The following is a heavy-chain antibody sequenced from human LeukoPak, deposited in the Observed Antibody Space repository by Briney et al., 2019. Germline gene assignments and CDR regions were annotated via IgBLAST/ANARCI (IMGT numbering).Heavy chain of an antibody. CDR3: ARGPRGSSTSRLRNYYYYGMDV. Sequence: ASVKVSCKASGYTFTSYDINWVRQAPGQGLEWMGWMNPNSGNTGYAQKFQGRVTMTRNTSISTAYMELSSLRSEDTAVYYCARGPRGSSTSRLRNYYYYGMDVWGQGTTVTVSS. CDR1: GYTFTSYD. CDR2: MNPNSGNT. V-gene: IGHV1-8*01. D-gene: IGHD2-2*01. J-gene: IGHJ6*02.